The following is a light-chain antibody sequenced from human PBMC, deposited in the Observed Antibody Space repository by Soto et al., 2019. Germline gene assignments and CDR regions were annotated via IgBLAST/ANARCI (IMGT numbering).Light chain of an antibody. CDR1: QSISSY. CDR3: QQSYGRPPT. CDR2: AAS. V-gene: IGKV1-39*01. Sequence: DIQMTQSPSSLSASVGDRVTITCRASQSISSYLNWYQQKPGKAPKLLIYAASSLQSGVPSRFSGSGSGTEFTLTVNSLQPEDFTTYYCQQSYGRPPTFGQGTKVDIK. J-gene: IGKJ1*01.